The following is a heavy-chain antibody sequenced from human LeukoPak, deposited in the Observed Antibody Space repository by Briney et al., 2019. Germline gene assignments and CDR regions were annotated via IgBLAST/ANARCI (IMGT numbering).Heavy chain of an antibody. V-gene: IGHV4-59*01. D-gene: IGHD6-19*01. J-gene: IGHJ6*02. CDR3: ARDYRQWLVLDYYYYYGMDV. Sequence: SETLSLTCTVSGGSISSYYWSWIRQPPGKGLEWIGYIYNSGSTNYNPSLKSRVTISVDTSKNQFSLKLSSVTAADTAVYYCARDYRQWLVLDYYYYYGMDVWGQGTTVTVSS. CDR1: GGSISSYY. CDR2: IYNSGST.